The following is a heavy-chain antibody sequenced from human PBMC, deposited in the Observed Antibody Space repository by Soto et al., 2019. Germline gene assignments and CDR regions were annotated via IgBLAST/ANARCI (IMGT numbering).Heavy chain of an antibody. J-gene: IGHJ4*02. D-gene: IGHD5-18*01. Sequence: QLQLQESGSGLVKPSQTLSLTCAVSGGSISSGGYSWSWIRQPPGKGLEWIGYIYHSGSTYYNPSLKSRVTTSVDRSKNQFSLKLSSVTAADTAVYYCASLLYSYGFFDYWGQGTLVTVSS. V-gene: IGHV4-30-2*01. CDR3: ASLLYSYGFFDY. CDR1: GGSISSGGYS. CDR2: IYHSGST.